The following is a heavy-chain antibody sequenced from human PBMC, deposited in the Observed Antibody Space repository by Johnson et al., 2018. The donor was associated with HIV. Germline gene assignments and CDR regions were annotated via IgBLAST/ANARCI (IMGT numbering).Heavy chain of an antibody. V-gene: IGHV3-66*01. D-gene: IGHD4-23*01. Sequence: VQLVESGGGVVQPGRSLRLSCAASGFTFSRYAMHWVRHAPGKGLEWVSVLFSGVTTYYADSVKGRFTISRDSSKNTLYLQMNSLRAEDTAVYYCARTVVGSSYDALDIWGQGTMVTVSS. CDR3: ARTVVGSSYDALDI. CDR1: GFTFSRYA. J-gene: IGHJ3*02. CDR2: LFSGVTT.